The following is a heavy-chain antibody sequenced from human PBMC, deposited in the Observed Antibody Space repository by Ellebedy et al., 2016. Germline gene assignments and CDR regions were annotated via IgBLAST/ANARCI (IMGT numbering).Heavy chain of an antibody. CDR2: ISSHGSFQ. J-gene: IGHJ6*02. D-gene: IGHD3-3*01. CDR1: GFIFTSHS. Sequence: GGSLRLSXATSGFIFTSHSLTWVRQAPGKGLEWVASISSHGSFQYYADSLKGRFTISKDEINNFLYLHMNNLRAEDTAVYYCARGIFGVSPYGMDVWGQGTTVTVSS. CDR3: ARGIFGVSPYGMDV. V-gene: IGHV3-21*04.